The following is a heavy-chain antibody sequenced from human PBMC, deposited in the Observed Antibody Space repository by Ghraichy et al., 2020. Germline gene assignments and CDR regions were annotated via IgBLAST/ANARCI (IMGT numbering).Heavy chain of an antibody. D-gene: IGHD3-10*01. CDR2: IGTAGDT. J-gene: IGHJ2*01. CDR1: GFTFSRYD. Sequence: GGSLRLSCAASGFTFSRYDMHWVRQATGKGLEWVSTIGTAGDTYYPDSVKGRFTISRENVKNSSFLQMNSLRAGDTAVYYCARALFYYGSGSYWYFDLWGRGTLVTVSS. CDR3: ARALFYYGSGSYWYFDL. V-gene: IGHV3-13*01.